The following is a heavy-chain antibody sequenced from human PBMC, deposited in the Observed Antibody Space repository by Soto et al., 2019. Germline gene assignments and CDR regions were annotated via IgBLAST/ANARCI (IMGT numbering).Heavy chain of an antibody. J-gene: IGHJ6*02. CDR1: GFTFSSYA. V-gene: IGHV3-30-3*01. CDR2: ISYDGSNK. CDR3: ARERDYGDYGTYGMDV. Sequence: QVQLVESGGGVVQPGRSLRLSCAASGFTFSSYAMHWVRQAPGKGLEWVAVISYDGSNKYYADSVKGRFTISRDNSKNTLYLQMNSLRAEDTAVYYCARERDYGDYGTYGMDVWGQGTTVTVSS. D-gene: IGHD4-17*01.